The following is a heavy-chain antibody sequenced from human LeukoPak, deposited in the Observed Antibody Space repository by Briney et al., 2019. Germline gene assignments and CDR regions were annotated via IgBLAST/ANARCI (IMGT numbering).Heavy chain of an antibody. J-gene: IGHJ6*03. Sequence: SETLSLTCTVSGGSISSYYRSWIRQPPGKGLEWIGYIYYSGSTNYNPSLKSRVTISVDTSKNQFSLKLSSVTAADTAVYYCASVYGDYILRYYYYMDVWGKGTTVTVSS. D-gene: IGHD4-17*01. V-gene: IGHV4-59*12. CDR3: ASVYGDYILRYYYYMDV. CDR1: GGSISSYY. CDR2: IYYSGST.